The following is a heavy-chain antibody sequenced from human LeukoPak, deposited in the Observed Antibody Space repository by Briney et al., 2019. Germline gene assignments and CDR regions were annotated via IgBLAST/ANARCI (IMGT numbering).Heavy chain of an antibody. CDR1: GGSFSGYY. J-gene: IGHJ4*02. D-gene: IGHD1-26*01. V-gene: IGHV4-34*01. Sequence: SETLSLHCAVYGGSFSGYYWSWIRQPPGKGLEWIGEINHSGSTNYNPSLKSRVTISVDTSKNQFSLKLSSVTAADTAVYYCARADPNGSGSYYLDYWGQGTLVTVSS. CDR2: INHSGST. CDR3: ARADPNGSGSYYLDY.